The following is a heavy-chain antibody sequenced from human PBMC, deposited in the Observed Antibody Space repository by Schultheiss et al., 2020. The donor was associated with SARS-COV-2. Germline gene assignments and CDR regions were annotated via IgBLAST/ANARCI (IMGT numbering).Heavy chain of an antibody. D-gene: IGHD2-15*01. CDR2: IIPIFGTA. J-gene: IGHJ5*02. V-gene: IGHV1-69*13. Sequence: SVKVSCKASGGTFSSYAISWVRQAPGQGLEWMGGIIPIFGTANYAQKFQGRVTITADESTSTAYMELSSLRSEDTAVYYCARGEYCSGASCYDNWFDPWGQGTLVTVSS. CDR1: GGTFSSYA. CDR3: ARGEYCSGASCYDNWFDP.